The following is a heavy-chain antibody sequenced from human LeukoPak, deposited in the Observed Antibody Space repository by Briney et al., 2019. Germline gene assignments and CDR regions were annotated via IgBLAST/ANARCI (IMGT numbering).Heavy chain of an antibody. V-gene: IGHV3-30*04. CDR2: ISYDGSNK. CDR3: ARDHGRAAAASYFDY. D-gene: IGHD6-13*01. J-gene: IGHJ4*02. CDR1: GFTFSSYA. Sequence: PGGSLRLSCAASGFTFSSYAMHLVRQAPGKGLEWVAVISYDGSNKYYADSVKGRFTISRDNSKNTLYLQMNSLRAEDTAVYYCARDHGRAAAASYFDYWGQGTLVTVSS.